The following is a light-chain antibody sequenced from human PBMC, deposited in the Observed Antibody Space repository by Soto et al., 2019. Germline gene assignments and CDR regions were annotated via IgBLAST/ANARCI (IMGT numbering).Light chain of an antibody. CDR2: TAS. J-gene: IGKJ2*01. V-gene: IGKV1-39*01. CDR3: QQGYSTPYT. CDR1: QGISAY. Sequence: DIQMTQSPSSLSASVGDRVTITCRASQGISAYLNWYQQKPGKAPALLIYTASSLQSGVPARFSGSLSGTDFILTISSLPPEDFGTYYCQQGYSTPYTFGQG.